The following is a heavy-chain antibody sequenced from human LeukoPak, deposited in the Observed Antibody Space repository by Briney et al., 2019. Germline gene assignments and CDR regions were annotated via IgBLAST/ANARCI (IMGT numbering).Heavy chain of an antibody. J-gene: IGHJ4*02. V-gene: IGHV4-59*01. CDR1: GDSISSSY. Sequence: SETLSLTCTVSGDSISSSYWRWIRQPPGKGLEWIGYIYFTGITNYNPSLRSRVTMSLDTSKNQFSLKLNSVTAADTAVYYCARSSGAFDYWGQGALVTVSS. CDR3: ARSSGAFDY. CDR2: IYFTGIT.